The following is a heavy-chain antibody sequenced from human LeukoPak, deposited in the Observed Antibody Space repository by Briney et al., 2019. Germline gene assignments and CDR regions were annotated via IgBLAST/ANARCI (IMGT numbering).Heavy chain of an antibody. Sequence: ASVTDSCKASAYTFTSYGISWVRQAPGQGLEWMGWISAYNGNTNYAQKLQGRVTMTTDTSTSTAYMELRSLRSDDTAVYYCARAPHSPTTQYYYYYYMDVWGKGTTVTVSS. CDR2: ISAYNGNT. CDR3: ARAPHSPTTQYYYYYYMDV. J-gene: IGHJ6*03. D-gene: IGHD5-12*01. CDR1: AYTFTSYG. V-gene: IGHV1-18*01.